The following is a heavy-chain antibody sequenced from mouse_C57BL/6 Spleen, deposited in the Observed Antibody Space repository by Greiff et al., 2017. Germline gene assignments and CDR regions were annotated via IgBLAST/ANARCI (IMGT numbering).Heavy chain of an antibody. CDR3: ARFYDYIYAMDY. CDR2: IRNKANGYTT. CDR1: GFTFTDYY. D-gene: IGHD2-4*01. V-gene: IGHV7-3*01. Sequence: EVQVVESGGGLVQPGGSLSLSCAASGFTFTDYYMSWVRQPPGKALEWLGFIRNKANGYTTEYSASVKGRFTISRDNSQSILYLQMNALRAEDSATYYCARFYDYIYAMDYWGQGTSVTVSS. J-gene: IGHJ4*01.